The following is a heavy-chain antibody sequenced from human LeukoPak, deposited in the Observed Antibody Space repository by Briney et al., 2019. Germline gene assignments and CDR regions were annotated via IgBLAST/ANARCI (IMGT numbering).Heavy chain of an antibody. J-gene: IGHJ1*01. V-gene: IGHV3-23*01. D-gene: IGHD2-8*02. CDR2: ISGGGGGT. CDR1: GFTFSSYA. CDR3: AQDVDNTGPKVYFQH. Sequence: GGSLRLSCAASGFTFSSYAMSWVRQAPGKGLEWVSAISGGGGGTYYADSVKGRFTISRDNSKNTLYLQMNSLRAEDTAVYSCAQDVDNTGPKVYFQHWGQGSLVTVSS.